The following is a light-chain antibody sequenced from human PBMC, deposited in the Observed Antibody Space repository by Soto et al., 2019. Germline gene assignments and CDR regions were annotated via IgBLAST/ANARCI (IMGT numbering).Light chain of an antibody. CDR1: QSISGW. CDR2: DAS. J-gene: IGKJ1*01. Sequence: DIQMTQSPYTLSPSVGDRVSITCRASQSISGWLAWYQQKPGKAPKLLIYDASSLESGVPSRFSGSGSGTEFSLTISRLQPDDFATYYCQHYNSYSEAFGQGTKVDIK. CDR3: QHYNSYSEA. V-gene: IGKV1-5*01.